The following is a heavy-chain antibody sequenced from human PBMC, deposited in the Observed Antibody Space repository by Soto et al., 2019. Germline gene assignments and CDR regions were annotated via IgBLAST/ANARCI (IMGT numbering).Heavy chain of an antibody. CDR2: ISSSSSYI. Sequence: GGSLRLSCAASGFTFSSYSMNWVRQAPGKGLEWVSSISSSSSYIYYADSVKGRFTISRDNAKNSLYLQMNSLRAEDTAVYYCARDSLGYCSSTSCYKPYYYYGMDVWGQGTTVTVSS. CDR3: ARDSLGYCSSTSCYKPYYYYGMDV. V-gene: IGHV3-21*01. J-gene: IGHJ6*02. CDR1: GFTFSSYS. D-gene: IGHD2-2*02.